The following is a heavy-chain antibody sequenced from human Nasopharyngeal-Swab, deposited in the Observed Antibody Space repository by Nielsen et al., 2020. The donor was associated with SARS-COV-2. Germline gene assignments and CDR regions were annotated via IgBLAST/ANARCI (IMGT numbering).Heavy chain of an antibody. CDR2: IHWNSGSI. J-gene: IGHJ4*02. CDR1: GFTFDDYA. CDR3: AKVGSGYDNDY. Sequence: SLKISCAASGFTFDDYAMHWVRQAPGKGVEWVSGIHWNSGSIGYADSVKGRFTISRDNAKNSLHLPMNSLRAEDTALYYCAKVGSGYDNDYWGQGTLVTVSS. D-gene: IGHD3-3*01. V-gene: IGHV3-9*01.